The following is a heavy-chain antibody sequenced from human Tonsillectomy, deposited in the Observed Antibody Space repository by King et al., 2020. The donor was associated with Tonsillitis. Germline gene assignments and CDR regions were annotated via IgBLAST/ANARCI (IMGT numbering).Heavy chain of an antibody. Sequence: VQLVESGGGVDQPGRSLRLSCAASGFTFSSCAMHWVRQAPGKGLDWVAVISYDGSNKYYADSVKGRFTISRDNSKNTLYLQMNSLRAEDTAVYYCATYYYDSSAIFDYWGQGTLVTVSS. CDR2: ISYDGSNK. V-gene: IGHV3-30*01. CDR3: ATYYYDSSAIFDY. D-gene: IGHD3-22*01. CDR1: GFTFSSCA. J-gene: IGHJ4*02.